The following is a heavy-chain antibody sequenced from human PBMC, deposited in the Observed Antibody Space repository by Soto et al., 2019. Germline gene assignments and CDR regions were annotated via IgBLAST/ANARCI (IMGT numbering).Heavy chain of an antibody. D-gene: IGHD1-26*01. CDR2: INPGNGNT. V-gene: IGHV1-3*01. CDR3: ARAVVGTSSWFDP. CDR1: GYTFTTNV. J-gene: IGHJ5*02. Sequence: ASVKVSCKASGYTFTTNVIHWVSQAPGQMFARMGGINPGNGNTHYSPKLQDRVTITTDTSASTAYMELGSLRSGDTAIYYYARAVVGTSSWFDPLGQVTLVIFSS.